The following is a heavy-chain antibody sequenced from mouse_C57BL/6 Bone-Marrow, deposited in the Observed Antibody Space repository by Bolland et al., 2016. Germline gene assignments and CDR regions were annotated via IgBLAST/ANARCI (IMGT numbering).Heavy chain of an antibody. D-gene: IGHD1-1*01. CDR2: SDGST. CDR3: ARRTVYYAMDY. V-gene: IGHV2-6-1*01. J-gene: IGHJ4*01. Sequence: SDGSTTYNSALKSRLSISKDNSKSRVFLKMNSLQTDDTAMYYCARRTVYYAMDYWGQGTS.